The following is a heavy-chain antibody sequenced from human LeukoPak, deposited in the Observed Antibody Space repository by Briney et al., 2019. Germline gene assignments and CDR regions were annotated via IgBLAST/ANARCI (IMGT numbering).Heavy chain of an antibody. CDR3: ARDRLQYYYDSSGYQTRASGY. Sequence: GASVKVSCKASGYTFTSYGISWVRQAPGQGLEWMGWIGAYNGNTNYAQRLQGRVTMTTDTSTSTAYMELRSLRSDDTAVYYCARDRLQYYYDSSGYQTRASGYWGQGTLVTVSS. CDR1: GYTFTSYG. V-gene: IGHV1-18*01. CDR2: IGAYNGNT. J-gene: IGHJ4*02. D-gene: IGHD3-22*01.